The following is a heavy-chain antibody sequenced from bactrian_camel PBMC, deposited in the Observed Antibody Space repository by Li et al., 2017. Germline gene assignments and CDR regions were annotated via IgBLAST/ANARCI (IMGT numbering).Heavy chain of an antibody. D-gene: IGHD7*01. CDR1: GLSVSDFS. V-gene: IGHV3S67*01. J-gene: IGHJ4*01. CDR3: ATFKD. Sequence: VQLVESGGGSVQTGGSLRLSCAPSGLSVSDFSMAWFRQSPGKEREGVAAIRRDDLTAYTDSVKGRFTISRDNAKNTMYLQMNSLKSEDTALYYCATFKDWGPGTQVTVS. CDR2: IRRDDLT.